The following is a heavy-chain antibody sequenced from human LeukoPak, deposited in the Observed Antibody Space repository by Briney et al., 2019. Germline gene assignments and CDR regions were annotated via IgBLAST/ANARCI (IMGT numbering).Heavy chain of an antibody. CDR1: GGSISSNKW. V-gene: IGHV4-4*02. CDR2: VYHSGST. CDR3: ARSSPYYYDSSGYYDY. Sequence: SGTLSLTCAVSGGSISSNKWWSWVRQPPGKGLEWIGEVYHSGSTNYNPSLKSRVTISVDKSKNQFSLKMSSVTAADTAVYYCARSSPYYYDSSGYYDYWGQGTLVTVSS. J-gene: IGHJ4*02. D-gene: IGHD3-22*01.